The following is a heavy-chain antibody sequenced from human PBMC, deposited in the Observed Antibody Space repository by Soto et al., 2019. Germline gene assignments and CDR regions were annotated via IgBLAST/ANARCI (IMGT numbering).Heavy chain of an antibody. CDR3: ARVSFGDLYDTYGPQIASGS. Sequence: QLHLVESGGGVVQPGRSLRLSCAGSADSGFRFSNYAIHWVRQAPGKGLEGLAVISYDENTQYYADAVNGQFTSSRYNSKGAVCWYLNSLRDEETAMYYCARVSFGDLYDTYGPQIASGSWGQGALVTVSS. V-gene: IGHV3-30-3*01. D-gene: IGHD3-10*01. CDR1: ADSGFRFSNYA. J-gene: IGHJ5*02. CDR2: ISYDENTQ.